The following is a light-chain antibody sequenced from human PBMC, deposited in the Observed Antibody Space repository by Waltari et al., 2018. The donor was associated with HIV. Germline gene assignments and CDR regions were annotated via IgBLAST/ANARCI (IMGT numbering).Light chain of an antibody. CDR3: QTWDNTYV. V-gene: IGLV3-1*01. CDR1: KLGDKS. Sequence: SYELTQPPSVSVSPGQTATITCSGAKLGDKSAGWYQQKSGQSPVLVIYQDTKRPSGIPERFSGSNSGNTATLTITGTQATDEADYYCQTWDNTYVFGAGTKVTVL. CDR2: QDT. J-gene: IGLJ1*01.